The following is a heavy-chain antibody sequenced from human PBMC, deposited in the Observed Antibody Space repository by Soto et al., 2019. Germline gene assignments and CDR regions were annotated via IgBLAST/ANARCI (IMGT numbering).Heavy chain of an antibody. J-gene: IGHJ6*02. Sequence: QVQLVQSGAEVKKPGSSVKVSCKASGGSLSNFGISWVRQAPGQGLEWMGGIIPVFGTANYAQKFQGRDTISADESTSIVYMNVTSLRSEDTAVYYCARGDATKIVVTTYYGMDVWGQGTTVTVSS. CDR1: GGSLSNFG. D-gene: IGHD4-17*01. V-gene: IGHV1-69*12. CDR2: IIPVFGTA. CDR3: ARGDATKIVVTTYYGMDV.